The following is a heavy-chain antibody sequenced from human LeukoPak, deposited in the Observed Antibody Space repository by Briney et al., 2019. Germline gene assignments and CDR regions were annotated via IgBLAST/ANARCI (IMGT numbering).Heavy chain of an antibody. CDR3: AKDGGLWVSAHWGDS. Sequence: GGSLRLSCAASAFTFSSHHMNWVRQAPGKGLEWVSGISRNGENKFYADSVKGRFTISRDNSQNTLYLQMNSLRAEDTAVYYCAKDGGLWVSAHWGDSWGRGTLVTVSS. CDR1: AFTFSSHH. J-gene: IGHJ4*02. V-gene: IGHV3-23*01. CDR2: ISRNGENK. D-gene: IGHD7-27*01.